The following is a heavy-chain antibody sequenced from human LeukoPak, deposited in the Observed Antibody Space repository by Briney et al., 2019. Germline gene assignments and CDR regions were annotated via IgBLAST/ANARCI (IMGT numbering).Heavy chain of an antibody. D-gene: IGHD3-9*01. V-gene: IGHV3-48*04. CDR1: GFTFSSYA. Sequence: PGGSLRLSCAASGFTFSSYAMSWVRQAPGKGLEWVSYISSSGSTIYYADSVKGRFTISRDNAKNSLYLQMNSLRAEDTAVYYCAAQGSLRYFDWLPYTAAFDIWGQGTMVTVSS. CDR2: ISSSGSTI. J-gene: IGHJ3*02. CDR3: AAQGSLRYFDWLPYTAAFDI.